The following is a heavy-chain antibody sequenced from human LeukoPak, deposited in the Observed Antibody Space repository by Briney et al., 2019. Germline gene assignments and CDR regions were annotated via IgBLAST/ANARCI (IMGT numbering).Heavy chain of an antibody. D-gene: IGHD3-22*01. CDR3: ARGVFYYDTSGRGYYFDY. CDR1: GGSIGSYY. J-gene: IGHJ4*02. V-gene: IGHV4-4*07. Sequence: SETLSLTCTVSGGSIGSYYWSWIRQPAGKGLGWSGRIYTSGGTVYNPSLKSRVTMSVDTSKNQFSPKLSSVTAADTAVYYCARGVFYYDTSGRGYYFDYWGQGTLVTVSS. CDR2: IYTSGGT.